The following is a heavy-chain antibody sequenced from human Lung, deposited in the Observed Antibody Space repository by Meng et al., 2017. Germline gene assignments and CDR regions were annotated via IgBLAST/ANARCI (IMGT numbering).Heavy chain of an antibody. V-gene: IGHV3-30*01. Sequence: QGELVASGGGVVQPGGSLRLSCAASGFTFNTYAMHWVRQAPGKGLEWVSLMSFDGAQIYYSDSVRGRFTISRDNSKNTLYLQMNSLRAEDTAVYYCARDKPPNDVWGRGTLVTVSS. J-gene: IGHJ2*01. CDR1: GFTFNTYA. CDR2: MSFDGAQI. CDR3: ARDKPPNDV.